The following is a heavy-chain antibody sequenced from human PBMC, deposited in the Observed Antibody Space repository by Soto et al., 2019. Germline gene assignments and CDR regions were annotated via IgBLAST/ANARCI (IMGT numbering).Heavy chain of an antibody. CDR2: MNPNSGNT. V-gene: IGHV1-8*01. J-gene: IGHJ4*02. Sequence: QVQLVQSGAEVKKSGASVKVSCKASGYTFTSHDINRVRQATGQGLEWMGWMNPNSGNTGYAQKFQGRVTMTRNTSISTAYMELSSLRSEDTAVYYCARWDYGVYARFDYWGQGTLVTVSS. D-gene: IGHD4-17*01. CDR1: GYTFTSHD. CDR3: ARWDYGVYARFDY.